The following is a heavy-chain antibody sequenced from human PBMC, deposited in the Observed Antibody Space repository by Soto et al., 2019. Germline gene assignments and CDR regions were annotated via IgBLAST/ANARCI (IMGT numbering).Heavy chain of an antibody. CDR1: GGTFSSYA. D-gene: IGHD3-10*01. Sequence: QVQLVQSGAEVKKPGSSVKVSCKASGGTFSSYAISWVRQAPGQGLEWMGGIIPIFGTADYAQKFQGRVTITADESTSTAYMELSSLRSEDTTVYYCALHYGSGSNYYYYGMDVWGQGTTVTVSS. CDR3: ALHYGSGSNYYYYGMDV. J-gene: IGHJ6*02. CDR2: IIPIFGTA. V-gene: IGHV1-69*12.